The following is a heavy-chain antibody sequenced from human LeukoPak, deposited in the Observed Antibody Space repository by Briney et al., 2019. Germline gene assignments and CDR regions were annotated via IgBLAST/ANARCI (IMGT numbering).Heavy chain of an antibody. V-gene: IGHV3-30*04. Sequence: GGSLSLSCEAPGFPLSSDVMPWFPRDPGKGLEGVPLISFDGINKYYADSVKGRFTISRDNSKNTLSLQMDSLRAEDTAVYYCARAGNYYGSGSYYAKIDSWGQGTLVTVSS. J-gene: IGHJ4*02. CDR2: ISFDGINK. D-gene: IGHD3-10*01. CDR1: GFPLSSDV. CDR3: ARAGNYYGSGSYYAKIDS.